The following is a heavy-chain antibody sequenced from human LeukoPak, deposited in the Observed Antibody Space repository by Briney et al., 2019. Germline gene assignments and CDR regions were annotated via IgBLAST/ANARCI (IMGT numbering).Heavy chain of an antibody. D-gene: IGHD6-13*01. CDR1: GYNFATYW. J-gene: IGHJ4*02. CDR2: IYPGDSDT. V-gene: IGHV5-51*01. CDR3: ARFPTDSSTLFDY. Sequence: GESLKISCNVAGYNFATYWNGWVSQMSGKGLEGMGIIYPGDSDTRYSPSFQGRVTISADKSVTTAYLQWSSLTASDTAMYYCARFPTDSSTLFDYWGQGTLVTVSS.